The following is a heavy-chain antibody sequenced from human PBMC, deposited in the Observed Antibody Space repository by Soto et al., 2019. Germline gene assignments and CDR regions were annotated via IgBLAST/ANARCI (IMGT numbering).Heavy chain of an antibody. Sequence: QLQLQESGPGLVKPSETLSLTCTVPGGSVSSNDYSWGWVRQSPGKGLEWIGAIYSHDDTHYNPSLLSRVTISVDTSKNEFSLRLNSVTAADTAVYYCVRLNGYCVSTKCRGYYGMDVWGQGTTVTVSS. V-gene: IGHV4-39*01. D-gene: IGHD2-2*03. J-gene: IGHJ6*02. CDR2: IYSHDDT. CDR3: VRLNGYCVSTKCRGYYGMDV. CDR1: GGSVSSNDYS.